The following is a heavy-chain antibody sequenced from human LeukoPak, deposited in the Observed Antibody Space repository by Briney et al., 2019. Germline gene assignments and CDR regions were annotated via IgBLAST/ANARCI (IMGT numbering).Heavy chain of an antibody. Sequence: KVGESLKISCKGSGYSFTTYWISWVRQMPGKGLEWMGRIDPTDSYSNYNPSFQGHVTISADNSISTTYLQWTSLKASDTAMYYCARGGSLDFWGQGTLVTVSS. V-gene: IGHV5-10-1*01. CDR2: IDPTDSYS. CDR3: ARGGSLDF. J-gene: IGHJ4*02. CDR1: GYSFTTYW. D-gene: IGHD1-26*01.